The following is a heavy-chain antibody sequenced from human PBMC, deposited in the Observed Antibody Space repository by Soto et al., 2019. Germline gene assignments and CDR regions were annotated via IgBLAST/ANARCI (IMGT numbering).Heavy chain of an antibody. J-gene: IGHJ4*01. V-gene: IGHV1-18*01. CDR2: VRGDNGHT. CDR1: GYTFTTHG. D-gene: IGHD3-3*01. Sequence: GASVKVSCKASGYTFTTHGISWVRQVPGQGLEWMGWVRGDNGHTNYAQSLQGRVTMTTDTSTNTAYMELRSLRSDDTAVYYCAREHDFLIGYSFDYWG. CDR3: AREHDFLIGYSFDY.